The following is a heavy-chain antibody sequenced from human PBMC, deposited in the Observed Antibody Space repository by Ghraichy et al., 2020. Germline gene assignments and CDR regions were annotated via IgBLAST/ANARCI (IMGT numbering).Heavy chain of an antibody. Sequence: GALRLSCAASGFTFSSYAMSWVRQAPGQGLEWVSAISGSGGSTYYADSVKGRFTISRDNSKNTLYLQMNSLRAEDTAVNYCAKDLGVGATTSSNYYYYYGMDVWGQGTTVTVSS. J-gene: IGHJ6*02. CDR2: ISGSGGST. V-gene: IGHV3-23*01. CDR3: AKDLGVGATTSSNYYYYYGMDV. CDR1: GFTFSSYA. D-gene: IGHD1-26*01.